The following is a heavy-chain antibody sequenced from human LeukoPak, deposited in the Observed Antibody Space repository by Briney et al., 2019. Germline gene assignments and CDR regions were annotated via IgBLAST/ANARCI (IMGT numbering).Heavy chain of an antibody. CDR3: ARAFQLGSYSSSFDY. V-gene: IGHV4-61*02. Sequence: KPSQTLSLTCTISGGSISSGSYYWNWIRQPAGKGLEWIGRIYTSGSTYYNPSLKSRVTISLDTSKNQFSLKLSSVTAADTAVYYCARAFQLGSYSSSFDYWGQGTLVTVSS. D-gene: IGHD6-13*01. CDR1: GGSISSGSYY. J-gene: IGHJ4*02. CDR2: IYTSGST.